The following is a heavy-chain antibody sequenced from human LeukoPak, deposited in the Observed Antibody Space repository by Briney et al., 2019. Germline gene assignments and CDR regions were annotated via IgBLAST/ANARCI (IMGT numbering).Heavy chain of an antibody. CDR3: AKDTTRIQLWFGY. CDR1: GFTFSSYV. D-gene: IGHD5-18*01. Sequence: PGGSLRLSCAASGFTFSSYVMSWVRQAPGKGLEWVSAISGSGGSTYYADSVKGRFTISRDNSKNTLYLQMNSLRAEDTAVYYCAKDTTRIQLWFGYWGQGTLVTVSS. V-gene: IGHV3-23*01. CDR2: ISGSGGST. J-gene: IGHJ4*02.